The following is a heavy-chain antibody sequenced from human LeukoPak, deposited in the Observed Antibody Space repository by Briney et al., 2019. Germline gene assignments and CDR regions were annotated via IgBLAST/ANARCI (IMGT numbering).Heavy chain of an antibody. V-gene: IGHV6-1*01. CDR2: TYYRSKWYN. D-gene: IGHD3-10*01. Sequence: PSQTLSLTCAISGDSVSSDSFAWNWIRQSPSRGLEWLGRTYYRSKWYNDYAVSVKGRITFNSDTSKNQFSLQLNPVTPEDTAVYGSGSYQNYYDYWGQGTLVTVSS. CDR1: GDSVSSDSFA. CDR3: GSYQNYYDY. J-gene: IGHJ4*02.